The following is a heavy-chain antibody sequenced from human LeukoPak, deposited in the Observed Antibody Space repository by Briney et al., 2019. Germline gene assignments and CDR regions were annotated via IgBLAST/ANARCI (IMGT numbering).Heavy chain of an antibody. CDR1: GFTFSSYW. J-gene: IGHJ5*02. CDR3: ARDRGASRYYDSSGYTT. D-gene: IGHD3-22*01. CDR2: INSDGSST. Sequence: GGSLRLSCAASGFTFSSYWMHWVRQAPGKGLVWVSRINSDGSSTSYADSVKGRFTISRDSAKNTLYLQMNSLRAEDTAVYYCARDRGASRYYDSSGYTTWGQGTLVTVSS. V-gene: IGHV3-74*01.